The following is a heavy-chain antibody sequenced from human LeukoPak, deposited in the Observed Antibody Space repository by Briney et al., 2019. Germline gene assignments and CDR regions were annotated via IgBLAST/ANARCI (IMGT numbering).Heavy chain of an antibody. V-gene: IGHV1-8*03. CDR3: ARGGEATAARHYYYMDV. CDR1: GYTFTSYD. J-gene: IGHJ6*03. D-gene: IGHD2-15*01. CDR2: MNPNSGNT. Sequence: ASVKVSCKASGYTFTSYDINWVRQATGQGLEWMGWMNPNSGNTGYAQKFQGRVTITRNTSISTAYMELSSLRSEDTAVYYCARGGEATAARHYYYMDVWGKGTTVTISS.